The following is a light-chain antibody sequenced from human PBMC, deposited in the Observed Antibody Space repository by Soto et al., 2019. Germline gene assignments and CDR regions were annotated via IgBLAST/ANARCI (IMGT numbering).Light chain of an antibody. CDR2: DTS. V-gene: IGKV3-20*01. J-gene: IGKJ1*01. CDR1: QSVGTR. CDR3: QQYGSSGT. Sequence: ILLTQSPDTLSLSPGERATLSCRAAQSVGTRLAWYQHKTGQAPRLLIYDTSNRATGIPARFSGSGSGTDFTLTISRLEPEDFAVYYCQQYGSSGTFGQGTKVDIK.